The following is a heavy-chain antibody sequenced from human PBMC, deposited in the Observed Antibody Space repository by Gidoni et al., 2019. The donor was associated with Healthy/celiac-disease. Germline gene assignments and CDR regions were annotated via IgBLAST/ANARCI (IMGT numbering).Heavy chain of an antibody. V-gene: IGHV3-23*01. Sequence: EVQLLESGGGLVQPGGSLRLSCAASGFTFSSYAMRWVRQAPGKGLEWGSAISGSGGSTYYADSVKGLFTISRDNSKNTLYLQMNSLRAEDTAVYYCAKDSSDYYDSSGYPPSWYFDLWGRGTLVTVSS. CDR2: ISGSGGST. D-gene: IGHD3-22*01. CDR1: GFTFSSYA. J-gene: IGHJ2*01. CDR3: AKDSSDYYDSSGYPPSWYFDL.